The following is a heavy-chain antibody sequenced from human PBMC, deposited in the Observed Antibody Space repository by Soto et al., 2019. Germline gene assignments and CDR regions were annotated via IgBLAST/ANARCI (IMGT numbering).Heavy chain of an antibody. V-gene: IGHV1-69*06. CDR2: IIPIFGTA. CDR1: GGTFSSYA. J-gene: IGHJ6*02. CDR3: ARGRDRGQLVPYYSYGMDV. D-gene: IGHD6-6*01. Sequence: QVQLVQSGAEVKKPGSSVKVSCKASGGTFSSYAISWVRQAPGQGLEWMGGIIPIFGTANYAQKFQGRVTITADKSTSTAYMELSSLRTEDTAVYYCARGRDRGQLVPYYSYGMDVWGQGTTVTVSS.